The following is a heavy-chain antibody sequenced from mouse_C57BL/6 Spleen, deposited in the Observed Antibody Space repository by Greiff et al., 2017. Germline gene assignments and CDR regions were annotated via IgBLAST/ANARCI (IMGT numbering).Heavy chain of an antibody. CDR2: ISYDGSN. V-gene: IGHV3-6*01. CDR3: ARERGSRTGFDY. CDR1: GYSITSGYY. J-gene: IGHJ2*01. Sequence: DVKLVESGPGLVKPSQSLSLTCSVTGYSITSGYYWNWIRQFPGNKLEWMGYISYDGSNNYNPSLKNRISITRDTSKNQFFLKLNSVTTEDTATYYCARERGSRTGFDYWGQGTTLTVSS.